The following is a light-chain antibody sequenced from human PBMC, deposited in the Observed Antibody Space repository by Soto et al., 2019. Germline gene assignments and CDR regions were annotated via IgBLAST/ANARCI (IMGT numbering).Light chain of an antibody. J-gene: IGLJ1*01. CDR1: SSDVGTYNY. V-gene: IGLV2-14*01. CDR3: SSYTSSSTLV. CDR2: EVS. Sequence: QSVLTQPASVSGSPGQSITISCTGTSSDVGTYNYVSWYQHHPGKVPKLMIYEVSNRPSGVSNRFSGSKSGNTASLTISGLQAEDEADYYCSSYTSSSTLVFXAGTKVTVL.